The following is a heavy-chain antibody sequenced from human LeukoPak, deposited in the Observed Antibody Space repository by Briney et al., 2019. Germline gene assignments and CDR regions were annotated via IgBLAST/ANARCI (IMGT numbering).Heavy chain of an antibody. Sequence: SETLSLTCAVYGGSFSGYYWSWIRQPPGKGLEWIGEINHSGSTNYNPSLKSRVTISVDTSKNQFSLKLSSVTAADTAVYYCARDNPGSYSHYGMDVWGKGTTVTVSS. D-gene: IGHD3-10*01. CDR3: ARDNPGSYSHYGMDV. CDR2: INHSGST. CDR1: GGSFSGYY. V-gene: IGHV4-34*01. J-gene: IGHJ6*04.